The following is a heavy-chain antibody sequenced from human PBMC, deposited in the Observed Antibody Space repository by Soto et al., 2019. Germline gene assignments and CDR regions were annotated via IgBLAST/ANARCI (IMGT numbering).Heavy chain of an antibody. CDR3: ARVESSKWLSKYGMDV. CDR1: GGTFSSYA. V-gene: IGHV1-69*01. Sequence: QVQLVQSGAEVKKPGSSVKVSCKASGGTFSSYAISWVRQAPGQGREWMGGIIPIFGTANYAQKFQGRVTITADESTSTAYLELSSLRSEDTAVYYCARVESSKWLSKYGMDVWGQGTTVTVSS. D-gene: IGHD3-22*01. J-gene: IGHJ6*02. CDR2: IIPIFGTA.